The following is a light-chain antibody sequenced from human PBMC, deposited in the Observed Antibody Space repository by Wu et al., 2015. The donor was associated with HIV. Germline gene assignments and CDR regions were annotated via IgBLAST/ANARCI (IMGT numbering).Light chain of an antibody. J-gene: IGKJ2*03. V-gene: IGKV3-11*01. Sequence: EIVLTQSPATLSVSPGERATLSCRASQSVSTYLAWYQKKLGQAPRLLIYETSKRATGIPARFSGSGSGTDFTLSISNLEPEDFAVYYCQQRSNWPLYSFGQGTTLEIK. CDR1: QSVSTY. CDR3: QQRSNWPLYS. CDR2: ETS.